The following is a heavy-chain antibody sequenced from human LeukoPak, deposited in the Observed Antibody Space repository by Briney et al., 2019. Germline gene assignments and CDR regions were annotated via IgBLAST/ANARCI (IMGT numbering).Heavy chain of an antibody. V-gene: IGHV3-11*05. CDR1: GFTFSDYF. J-gene: IGHJ4*02. D-gene: IGHD4-17*01. Sequence: KAGGSLRLSCAASGFTFSDYFMSWVRQAPGRGLEWVSYISGSGFDTKYADSVKGRFTISRDNAKESLCLQMNSLRAEDTAVYYCARDLQTTALDYWGQGTLVTVSS. CDR2: ISGSGFDT. CDR3: ARDLQTTALDY.